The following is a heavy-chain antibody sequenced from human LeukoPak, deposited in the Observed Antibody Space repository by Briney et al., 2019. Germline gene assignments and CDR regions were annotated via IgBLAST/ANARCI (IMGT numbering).Heavy chain of an antibody. Sequence: PSETLSLTCTDPGGSISGDFWRWIRQPPGKGLEWIGYIYYSGSTNYNPSLKSRVTISVDTSKNQFSMKLSSVTAADTAVYNCARGGFGELWYFDYWGQGTLVTVSS. CDR1: GGSISGDF. V-gene: IGHV4-59*01. J-gene: IGHJ4*02. D-gene: IGHD3-10*01. CDR2: IYYSGST. CDR3: ARGGFGELWYFDY.